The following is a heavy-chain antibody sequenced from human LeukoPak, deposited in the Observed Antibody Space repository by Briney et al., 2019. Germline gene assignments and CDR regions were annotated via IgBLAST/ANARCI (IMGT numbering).Heavy chain of an antibody. J-gene: IGHJ4*02. Sequence: SVKVSCKASGGTFSSYAISWVRQAPGQGLEWMGGIIPIFGTANYAQKFQGRVTVTTDESTSTAYMELSSLRSEDTAVYYCAVNIAVAGNMDYWGQGTLVTVSS. CDR1: GGTFSSYA. V-gene: IGHV1-69*05. CDR3: AVNIAVAGNMDY. D-gene: IGHD6-19*01. CDR2: IIPIFGTA.